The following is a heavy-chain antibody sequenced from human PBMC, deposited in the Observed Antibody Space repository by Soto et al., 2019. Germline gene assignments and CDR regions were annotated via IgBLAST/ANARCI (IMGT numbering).Heavy chain of an antibody. CDR2: INGDGSST. CDR1: GFTFSSHW. CDR3: ARDSSPSYDFWSGFYTYFDY. Sequence: GGSLRLSCAVSGFTFSSHWMHWVRQAPGKGLVWVSRINGDGSSTNYADSVKGRFTISRDNAKKTLYLQMNSLRADDTAVYYCARDSSPSYDFWSGFYTYFDYWGQGA. V-gene: IGHV3-74*01. J-gene: IGHJ4*02. D-gene: IGHD3-3*01.